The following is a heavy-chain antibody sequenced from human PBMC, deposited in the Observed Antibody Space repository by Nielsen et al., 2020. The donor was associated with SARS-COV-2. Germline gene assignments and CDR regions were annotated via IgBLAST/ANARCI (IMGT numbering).Heavy chain of an antibody. V-gene: IGHV3-74*01. D-gene: IGHD2-21*02. CDR2: ISIDGGTT. CDR1: GFTFSSHW. CDR3: AKGDRYCGGDCYADAFVF. Sequence: GGSLRPSFVASGFTFSSHWMHWVRQAPGKGLVWVSRISIDGGTTSYADSVKGRFTISRDNSKTTLYLQMNSLRAEETAVYYCAKGDRYCGGDCYADAFVFWGQGTMVTVSS. J-gene: IGHJ3*01.